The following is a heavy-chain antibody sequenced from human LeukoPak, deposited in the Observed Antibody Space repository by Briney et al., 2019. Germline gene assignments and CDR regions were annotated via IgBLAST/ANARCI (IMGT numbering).Heavy chain of an antibody. J-gene: IGHJ5*01. CDR2: IFHSGSP. CDR1: DGSISSYH. V-gene: IGHV4-59*08. CDR3: ARHSQSYGPYNWFDR. D-gene: IGHD3-16*01. Sequence: SETLSLTCNVTDGSISSYHWSWIRQPPGKGLQWLGYIFHSGSPHYNPSLKSRLTLSLDTSRSQISLKLDSVTAADTAVYFCARHSQSYGPYNWFDRWGQGALVTVSS.